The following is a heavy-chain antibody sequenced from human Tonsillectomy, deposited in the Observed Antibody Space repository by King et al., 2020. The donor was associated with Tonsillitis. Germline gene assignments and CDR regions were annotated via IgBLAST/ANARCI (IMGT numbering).Heavy chain of an antibody. V-gene: IGHV4-59*01. CDR2: IHNSGST. J-gene: IGHJ6*02. CDR3: ARAGPYCSGFKCAQWTYYYYHARDV. CDR1: GDSSSSSY. Sequence: QLQESGPGLVKPSETLSLICTVSGDSSSSSYWTWIRQPPGKGLEWIGHIHNSGSTNYNPSLESRVTISADTSKSEFSLMLTSVTAADTAVYYCARAGPYCSGFKCAQWTYYYYHARDVWGQGTTVTVSS. D-gene: IGHD2-15*01.